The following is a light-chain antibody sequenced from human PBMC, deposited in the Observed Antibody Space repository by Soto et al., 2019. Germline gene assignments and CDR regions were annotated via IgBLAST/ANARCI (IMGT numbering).Light chain of an antibody. CDR2: EVS. J-gene: IGLJ1*01. Sequence: QSVLTQPASVSGSPGQSITISCTGTSSDVGGYNYVSWYQKHPGKAPKPMIYEVSNRPSGVSNRFSGSKSGNTASLTISGLQAEDEANYYCSSYTSSSTYVFGTGTKRTVL. CDR1: SSDVGGYNY. V-gene: IGLV2-14*01. CDR3: SSYTSSSTYV.